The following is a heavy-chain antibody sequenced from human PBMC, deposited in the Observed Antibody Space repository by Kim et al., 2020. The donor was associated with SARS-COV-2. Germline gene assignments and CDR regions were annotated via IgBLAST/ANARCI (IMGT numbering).Heavy chain of an antibody. D-gene: IGHD6-13*01. CDR1: GFTFSSYA. J-gene: IGHJ6*02. V-gene: IGHV3-23*01. Sequence: GGSLRLSCAASGFTFSSYAMSWVRQAPGKGLEWVSAISGSGGSTYYADSVKGRFTISRDNSKNTLYLQMNSLRAEDTAVYYCAKAGYSSSWDYYYYGMDVWGQGTTVTVSS. CDR2: ISGSGGST. CDR3: AKAGYSSSWDYYYYGMDV.